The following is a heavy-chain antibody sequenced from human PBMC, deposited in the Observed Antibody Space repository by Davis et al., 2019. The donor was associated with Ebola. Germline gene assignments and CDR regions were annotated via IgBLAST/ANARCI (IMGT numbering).Heavy chain of an antibody. J-gene: IGHJ3*02. CDR1: GYSFTSYW. CDR3: ARETYYYNTTRAFDI. Sequence: GESLKISCKGSGYSFTSYWIGWVRQMPGKGLKWMGIIYPGDSDTRYSPSFQGQVTISADKSISTAYLQWSSLKASDTAMYYCARETYYYNTTRAFDIWGQGTMVTVSS. V-gene: IGHV5-51*01. CDR2: IYPGDSDT. D-gene: IGHD3-22*01.